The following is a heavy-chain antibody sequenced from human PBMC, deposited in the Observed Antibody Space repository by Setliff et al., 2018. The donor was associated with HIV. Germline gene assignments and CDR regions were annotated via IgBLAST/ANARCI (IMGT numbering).Heavy chain of an antibody. CDR3: ARDGSSYYGSGSYTWFDP. CDR2: INPSGAIT. J-gene: IGHJ5*02. D-gene: IGHD3-10*01. Sequence: GASVKVSCKASGYTFTGYYIHWVRQAPGQGLEWMGIINPSGAITNYAQNFQGRVTMTGDTSTNTVYMELSSLRSEDTAVYYCARDGSSYYGSGSYTWFDPWGQGTLVTVSS. V-gene: IGHV1-46*01. CDR1: GYTFTGYY.